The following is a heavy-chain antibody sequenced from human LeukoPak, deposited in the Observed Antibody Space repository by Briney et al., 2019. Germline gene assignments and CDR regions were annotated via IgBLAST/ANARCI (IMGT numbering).Heavy chain of an antibody. D-gene: IGHD6-19*01. V-gene: IGHV1-2*02. CDR2: IHPNSGGT. CDR1: GYXFTDYF. CDR3: ARDLAGSGYYDY. J-gene: IGHJ4*02. Sequence: ASVKVSCKASGYXFTDYFIHWVRQAPGQGLEWMGWIHPNSGGTKYAQKFQGRVTMTTDTSSSTVSMGMSSLRSDDTAVYFCARDLAGSGYYDYWGQGTLVTVSS.